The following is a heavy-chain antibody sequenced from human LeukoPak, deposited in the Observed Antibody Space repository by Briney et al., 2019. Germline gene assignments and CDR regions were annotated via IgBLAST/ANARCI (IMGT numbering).Heavy chain of an antibody. V-gene: IGHV4-4*07. D-gene: IGHD3-10*01. CDR3: ARDRKGRITMVRGAWTDYYGMDV. J-gene: IGHJ6*02. Sequence: SDTLSLTCTVSGGPISSYYWRWLRQPAGKGLEWIGRIYTSGSTNYNPPLKSRVTMSVDTSKNQFSLKLSSVTAADTAVYYCARDRKGRITMVRGAWTDYYGMDVWGQGTTVTVSS. CDR2: IYTSGST. CDR1: GGPISSYY.